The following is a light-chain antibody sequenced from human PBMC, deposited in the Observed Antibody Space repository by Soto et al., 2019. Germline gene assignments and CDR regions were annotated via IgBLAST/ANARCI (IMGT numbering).Light chain of an antibody. CDR1: QSLVYSDGNTY. V-gene: IGKV2-30*01. Sequence: DVVMTQSPLSLPVTLGRPSSISCGSSQSLVYSDGNTYLNWFHQRPGQSPRXVIYQASTRDTGVPVRFTGSGSGTDFTLKISRVEAEDVGVYFCMQNIYWPFTFGPGTKVDIK. CDR2: QAS. J-gene: IGKJ3*01. CDR3: MQNIYWPFT.